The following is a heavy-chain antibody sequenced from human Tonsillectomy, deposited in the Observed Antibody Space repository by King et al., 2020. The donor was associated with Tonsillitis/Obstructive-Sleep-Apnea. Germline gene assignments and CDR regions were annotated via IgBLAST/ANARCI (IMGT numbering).Heavy chain of an antibody. CDR1: GFSLSSATVG. D-gene: IGHD6-19*01. J-gene: IGHJ6*03. CDR2: IFSSDEK. Sequence: TLKESGPVLVKPTETLTLTCTVSGFSLSSATVGVNWIRQPPGKALEWLAHIFSSDEKSYTTSLESRLTISKDTSKSQVVLTMTNMDPVDTATYCCARIQKTGSGWYTMDVWGKGTTVTVSS. V-gene: IGHV2-26*01. CDR3: ARIQKTGSGWYTMDV.